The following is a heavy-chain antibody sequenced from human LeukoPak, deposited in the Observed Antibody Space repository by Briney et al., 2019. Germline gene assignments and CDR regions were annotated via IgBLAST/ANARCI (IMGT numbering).Heavy chain of an antibody. CDR3: ARDLYDSGAYSSPIDY. CDR2: INPSGGST. CDR1: GFSFTSYY. V-gene: IGHV1-46*01. J-gene: IGHJ4*02. Sequence: ASVKVSCKASGFSFTSYYMHWVRQAPGQGLEWMGIINPSGGSTTYAQRFQGTVTMTRDTSTSTVSMELSSLRSEDTAVYYCARDLYDSGAYSSPIDYWGQGTLVTVSS. D-gene: IGHD3-22*01.